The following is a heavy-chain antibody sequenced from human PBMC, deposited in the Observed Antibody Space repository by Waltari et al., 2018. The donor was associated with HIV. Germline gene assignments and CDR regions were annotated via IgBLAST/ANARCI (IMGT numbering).Heavy chain of an antibody. Sequence: EVQLLESGGDLVQPGGSLGLSCAAPGLPFVNCAFSRVRQAPGAGVEWVSAISPDGLYTYYADSVQGRFTISRDNSKNTLYLQMNGLGADDTAVYYCAKEGIGAFFDDWGQGTLVTVSS. J-gene: IGHJ4*02. CDR3: AKEGIGAFFDD. V-gene: IGHV3-23*01. CDR2: ISPDGLYT. D-gene: IGHD3-10*01. CDR1: GLPFVNCA.